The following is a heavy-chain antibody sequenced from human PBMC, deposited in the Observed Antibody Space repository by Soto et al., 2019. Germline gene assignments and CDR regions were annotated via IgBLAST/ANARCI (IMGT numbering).Heavy chain of an antibody. V-gene: IGHV3-53*01. CDR3: AREGIVGATSGKNYYYGMDV. D-gene: IGHD1-26*01. CDR1: GFTVSSNY. CDR2: IYSGGST. Sequence: GGSLRLSCAASGFTVSSNYMSWVRQAPGKGLEWVSVIYSGGSTYYADSVKGRFTISRDNSKNTLYLQMNSLRAEDTAVYYCAREGIVGATSGKNYYYGMDVWGQGTTVTVSS. J-gene: IGHJ6*02.